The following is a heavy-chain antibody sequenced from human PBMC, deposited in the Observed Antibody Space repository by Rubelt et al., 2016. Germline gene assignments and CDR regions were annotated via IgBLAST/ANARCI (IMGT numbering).Heavy chain of an antibody. Sequence: WMSWVRQAPVKGLEWVASIKQDGSEKYYVDSLKGRFTISSDNAKNSLYLQMNSLRAEDTALYYCAKDMGYYDSSGYLKNWYFDLWGRGTLVTVSS. CDR1: W. CDR2: IKQDGSEK. CDR3: AKDMGYYDSSGYLKNWYFDL. J-gene: IGHJ2*01. D-gene: IGHD3-22*01. V-gene: IGHV3-7*05.